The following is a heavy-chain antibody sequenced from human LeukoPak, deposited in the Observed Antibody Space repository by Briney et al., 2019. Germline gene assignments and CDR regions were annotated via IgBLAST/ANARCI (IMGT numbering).Heavy chain of an antibody. CDR1: GYSFTSGHY. J-gene: IGHJ4*02. CDR2: IYHTGSA. Sequence: SETLSLTCSVSGYSFTSGHYWGWIRQPPGKGLEWIANIYHTGSAHYNPSLKSRVTIPVDTSKNQFSLKLSSVTAADTAVYYCARYCTSTTCILRGYDYWGQGTLVTVSS. CDR3: ARYCTSTTCILRGYDY. V-gene: IGHV4-38-2*01. D-gene: IGHD2-2*01.